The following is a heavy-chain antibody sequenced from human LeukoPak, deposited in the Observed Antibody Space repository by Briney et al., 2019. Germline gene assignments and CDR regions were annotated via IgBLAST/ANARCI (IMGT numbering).Heavy chain of an antibody. D-gene: IGHD3-9*01. CDR2: IHYSGST. Sequence: SETLSLTCTVSGGSISSYYWSWIRQPPGKGLEWIGYIHYSGSTNYNPSLESRVTISVDTYKNQFSLKLSSVTAADTAVYYCPSGGYYDILTGYYVYLDYWGQGTLVTVSS. V-gene: IGHV4-59*01. J-gene: IGHJ4*02. CDR3: PSGGYYDILTGYYVYLDY. CDR1: GGSISSYY.